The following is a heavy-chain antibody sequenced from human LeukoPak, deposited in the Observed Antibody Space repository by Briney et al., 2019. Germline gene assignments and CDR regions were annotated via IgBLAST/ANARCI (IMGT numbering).Heavy chain of an antibody. J-gene: IGHJ4*02. Sequence: PGGSLRLSCAASGFTFSSYSMNWVHQAPGKGLEWVSYISSSSSTIYYADSVKGRFTISRDNAKNSLYLQMNSLRDEDTAVYYCARDKRSSSWYGERWPIDYWGQGTLVTVSS. D-gene: IGHD6-13*01. CDR1: GFTFSSYS. CDR3: ARDKRSSSWYGERWPIDY. CDR2: ISSSSSTI. V-gene: IGHV3-48*02.